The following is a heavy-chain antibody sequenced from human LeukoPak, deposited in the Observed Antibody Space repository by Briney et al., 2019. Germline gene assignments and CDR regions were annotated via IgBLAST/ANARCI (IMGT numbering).Heavy chain of an antibody. CDR3: ARTYGSSGLGYFDL. D-gene: IGHD6-13*01. V-gene: IGHV4-59*01. CDR2: VYYSGST. Sequence: SETLSLTCTVSGGSISSYYWSWIRQPPGKGLEWIGYVYYSGSTNYSPSLKSRLTISVDTSKNQFSLKLSSVTAADTAVYYCARTYGSSGLGYFDLWGRGTLVTVSS. J-gene: IGHJ2*01. CDR1: GGSISSYY.